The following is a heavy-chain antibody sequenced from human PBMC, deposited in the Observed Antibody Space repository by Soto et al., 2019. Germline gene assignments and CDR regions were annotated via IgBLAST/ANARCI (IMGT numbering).Heavy chain of an antibody. CDR3: ARERGVGFCLLPGWLDA. Sequence: SESLSLTCAGSGWTFSGYYLSWIRQPPGKGLEWIGEINHSGNTNYNPSLKSRVTISVDTSKNQFSLQLSSVTAADTAVYYCARERGVGFCLLPGWLDAWGQGTLVTVSS. J-gene: IGHJ5*02. CDR1: GWTFSGYY. D-gene: IGHD3-10*01. V-gene: IGHV4-34*01. CDR2: INHSGNT.